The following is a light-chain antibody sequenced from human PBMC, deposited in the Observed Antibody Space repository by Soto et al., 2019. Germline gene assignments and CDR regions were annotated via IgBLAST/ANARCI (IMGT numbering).Light chain of an antibody. CDR2: GAS. J-gene: IGKJ2*01. CDR3: QQYNNWPYT. Sequence: EIVMTQSPATLSVSPGERAALSCRASQSVSSNFAWYQQKPGQAPRLLIYGASTRATGIPARFSGSGPGTEFTLTIRSLQSEDFAVYYCQQYNNWPYTFGQGTKLEIK. CDR1: QSVSSN. V-gene: IGKV3-15*01.